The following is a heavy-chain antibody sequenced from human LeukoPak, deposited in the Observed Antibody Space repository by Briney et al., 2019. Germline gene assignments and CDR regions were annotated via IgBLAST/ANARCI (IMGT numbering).Heavy chain of an antibody. Sequence: SVTVSCKASGGNFNNYAINWVRQAPGQGLEWMGRISLVFDTAGYAQSLQDRVTITADKSTATVYMELSRLRSEDTAVYFCATEGNESSGYFDYWGQGTQVTVSS. CDR1: GGNFNNYA. V-gene: IGHV1-69*06. CDR2: ISLVFDTA. D-gene: IGHD4-23*01. J-gene: IGHJ4*03. CDR3: ATEGNESSGYFDY.